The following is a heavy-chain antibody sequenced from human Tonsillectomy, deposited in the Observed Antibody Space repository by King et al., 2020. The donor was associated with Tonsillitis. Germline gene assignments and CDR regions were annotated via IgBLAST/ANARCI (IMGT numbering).Heavy chain of an antibody. Sequence: QLQESGPGLVKPSQTLSLTCTVSVGAINTISYYWSWIRQPAGKGLEWIGRIYATGSTNYNPSLKSRVTMSVDTPKNQFSLNLSSVTAADTAVYYCVKDRAGSSSYFSVFDYWGQGVLVTVSS. CDR3: VKDRAGSSSYFSVFDY. CDR1: VGAINTISYY. D-gene: IGHD3-22*01. J-gene: IGHJ4*02. V-gene: IGHV4-61*02. CDR2: IYATGST.